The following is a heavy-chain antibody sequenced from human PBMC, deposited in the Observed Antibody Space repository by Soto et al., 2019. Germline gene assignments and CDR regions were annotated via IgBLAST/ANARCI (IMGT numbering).Heavy chain of an antibody. Sequence: SETLSLTCTVSGDSISSSPYYWGWIRRSPGKGLEWIGNIYYSGSTYYNPSLKSRVTISVDTSKNQFSLKLTSVTAADTAVYFCARGYYDIPHGSWGQGTLVTVSS. CDR3: ARGYYDIPHGS. CDR2: IYYSGST. CDR1: GDSISSSPYY. D-gene: IGHD3-16*01. J-gene: IGHJ5*02. V-gene: IGHV4-39*01.